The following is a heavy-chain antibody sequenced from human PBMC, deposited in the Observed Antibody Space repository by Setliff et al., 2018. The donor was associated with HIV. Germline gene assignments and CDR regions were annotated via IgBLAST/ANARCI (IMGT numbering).Heavy chain of an antibody. CDR1: GGPLNSRNW. Sequence: PSETLSLTCAVSGGPLNSRNWWSWVRQPPGKGLEWIGEVFHSGSANSNASLRSRVMISVDTSKNQFSLKLNSVTAADTAVYYCGGNGYYSIDYWGQGTLVTVSS. D-gene: IGHD3-22*01. CDR3: GGNGYYSIDY. V-gene: IGHV4-4*02. J-gene: IGHJ4*02. CDR2: VFHSGSA.